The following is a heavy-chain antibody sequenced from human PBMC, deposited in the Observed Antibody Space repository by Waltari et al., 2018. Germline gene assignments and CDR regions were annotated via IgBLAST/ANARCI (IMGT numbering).Heavy chain of an antibody. CDR1: GGSISSSSYS. V-gene: IGHV4-39*01. CDR2: IYYIGST. CDR3: ASKAVAGTWYFDL. Sequence: QLQLQESGPGRVKPSETLSLTCTVSGGSISSSSYSWGWIRQPPGKGLEWLGRIYYIGSTYYNPSLKSRVTISVDTSKNQFSLKLSSVTAADTAVYYCASKAVAGTWYFDLWGRGTLVTVSS. J-gene: IGHJ2*01. D-gene: IGHD6-19*01.